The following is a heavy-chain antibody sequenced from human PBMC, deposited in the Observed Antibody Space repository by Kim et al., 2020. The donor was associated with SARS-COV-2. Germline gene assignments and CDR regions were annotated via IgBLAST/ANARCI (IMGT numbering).Heavy chain of an antibody. J-gene: IGHJ4*02. CDR2: ISSSSSYT. D-gene: IGHD2-15*01. CDR1: GFTFSDYY. V-gene: IGHV3-11*06. Sequence: GGSLRLSCAASGFTFSDYYMSWIRQAPGKGLEWVSYISSSSSYTNYADSVKGRFTISRDNAKNSLYLQMNSLRAEDTAVYYCARPYCSGGSCYYHFDYWGQGTLVTVSS. CDR3: ARPYCSGGSCYYHFDY.